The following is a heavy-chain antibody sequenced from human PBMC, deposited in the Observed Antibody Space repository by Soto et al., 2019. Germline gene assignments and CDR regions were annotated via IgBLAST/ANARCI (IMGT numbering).Heavy chain of an antibody. CDR2: INSDGSST. Sequence: GGSLRLSCAASGFTFSSYWMHWVRQAPGKGLVWVSRINSDGSSTSYVDSVKGRFTISRDNAKNTLYLQMNSRRAEDTAVYYCARGRWGSAFDIWGQGTMVTVSS. CDR1: GFTFSSYW. J-gene: IGHJ3*02. D-gene: IGHD2-21*01. CDR3: ARGRWGSAFDI. V-gene: IGHV3-74*01.